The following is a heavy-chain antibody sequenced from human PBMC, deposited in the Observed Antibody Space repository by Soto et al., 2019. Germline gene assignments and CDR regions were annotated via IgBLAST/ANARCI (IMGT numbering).Heavy chain of an antibody. J-gene: IGHJ4*02. Sequence: GGSLRLSCAASGFTFSSYAMSWVRQAPGKGLEWVSAISGSGGSTYYADSVKGRFTISRDNSKNTLYLQMNSLRAEDTAVYYCAKDMVRGVIIGLYFDYWGQGTLVTVSS. CDR3: AKDMVRGVIIGLYFDY. D-gene: IGHD3-10*01. CDR2: ISGSGGST. CDR1: GFTFSSYA. V-gene: IGHV3-23*01.